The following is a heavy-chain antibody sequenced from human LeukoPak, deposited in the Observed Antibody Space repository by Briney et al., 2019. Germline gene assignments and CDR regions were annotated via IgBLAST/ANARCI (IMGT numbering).Heavy chain of an antibody. D-gene: IGHD3-9*01. CDR2: IIPIFGTA. J-gene: IGHJ4*02. Sequence: GASVKVSCKASGYTFTSYGISWVRQAPGQGLEWMGGIIPIFGTANYAQKFQGRVTITADESTSTAYMELSSLRSEDTAVYYCARALRYFDGTFDYWGQGTLVTVSS. V-gene: IGHV1-69*13. CDR1: GYTFTSYG. CDR3: ARALRYFDGTFDY.